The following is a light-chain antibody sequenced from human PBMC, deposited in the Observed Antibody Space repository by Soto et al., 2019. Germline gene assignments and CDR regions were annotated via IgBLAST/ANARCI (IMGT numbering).Light chain of an antibody. CDR1: QSSHTNY. CDR2: GAS. V-gene: IGKV3-20*01. J-gene: IGKJ4*01. Sequence: EIVLTQSPGTLSLSPGERATLSCRASQSSHTNYLAWYQQRPGQAPRLLIYGASNRASGIPERFSGSGSGTDFTLTINRLEPEDSAVYFCQQYGSSPGFTFGGGTKIEIK. CDR3: QQYGSSPGFT.